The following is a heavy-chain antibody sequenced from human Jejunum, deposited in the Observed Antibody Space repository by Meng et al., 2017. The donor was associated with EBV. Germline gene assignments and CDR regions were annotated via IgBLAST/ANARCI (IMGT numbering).Heavy chain of an antibody. CDR2: INHSGST. CDR3: ARVAFSYTTRSLDS. J-gene: IGHJ4*02. Sequence: AQSTQWGAGLLNPSETLPLTCAVYRGSFSGYYWSWIRQHPGKGLEWIGEINHSGSTNYNPSLRSRVTISVETSKNQFSLRLNSVTAADTAVYYCARVAFSYTTRSLDSWGQGTLVTVSS. D-gene: IGHD3-16*02. CDR1: RGSFSGYY. V-gene: IGHV4-34*02.